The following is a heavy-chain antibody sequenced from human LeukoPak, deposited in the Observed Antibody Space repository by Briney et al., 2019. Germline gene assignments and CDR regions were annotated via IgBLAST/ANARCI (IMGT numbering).Heavy chain of an antibody. CDR1: GYTFTRYD. D-gene: IGHD2-15*01. CDR3: ASSVYCSGGSCYSSFDY. V-gene: IGHV1-8*01. Sequence: ASVKVSCKASGYTFTRYDINWVRQATGQGLEWMGWMNPNSGNTAYAQKFQGRVTMTRNTSISTAYMELSSLRSEDTAVYYCASSVYCSGGSCYSSFDYWGQGTLVTVSS. CDR2: MNPNSGNT. J-gene: IGHJ4*02.